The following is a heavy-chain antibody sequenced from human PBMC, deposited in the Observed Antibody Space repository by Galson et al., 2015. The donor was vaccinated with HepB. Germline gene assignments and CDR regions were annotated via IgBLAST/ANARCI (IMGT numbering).Heavy chain of an antibody. Sequence: SVKVSCKASGYTFSSYSITWVRQAPGPGLEWVGWISPHNRYTNYAQNFQGRVTMTTDTSTNTAYMELRSLRSDDTAIYYCARGAVVVAVGATENNWFDPWGRGTLVTVSS. J-gene: IGHJ5*02. CDR1: GYTFSSYS. D-gene: IGHD2-15*01. V-gene: IGHV1-18*01. CDR2: ISPHNRYT. CDR3: ARGAVVVAVGATENNWFDP.